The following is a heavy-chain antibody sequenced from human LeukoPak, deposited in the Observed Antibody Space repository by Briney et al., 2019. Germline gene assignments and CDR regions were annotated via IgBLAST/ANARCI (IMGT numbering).Heavy chain of an antibody. J-gene: IGHJ5*02. CDR2: IYYSGST. CDR3: ARADPTFYDSSAQFDP. CDR1: GGSISSGGYS. D-gene: IGHD3-22*01. V-gene: IGHV4-31*03. Sequence: SETLSLTCTVSGGSISSGGYSWSWIRQHPGKGLEWIGYIYYSGSTYYNPSLKSRVTISVDTSKNQFSLKLSSVTAADTAVYYCARADPTFYDSSAQFDPWGQGTLVTVSS.